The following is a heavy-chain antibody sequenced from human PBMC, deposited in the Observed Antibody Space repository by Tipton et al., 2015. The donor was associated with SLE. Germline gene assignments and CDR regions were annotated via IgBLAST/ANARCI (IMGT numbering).Heavy chain of an antibody. CDR3: ARQPIATRSAFDV. CDR2: VYYTGNT. CDR1: GDSITSGPYY. D-gene: IGHD1-1*01. Sequence: LRLSCTISGDSITSGPYYWGWIRQPPGKGLEWVGTVYYTGNTFYNPSLKSRVTISVDTSKNQFSLILSSVTAADTAVYYCARQPIATRSAFDVWGQGTRVTVSS. J-gene: IGHJ3*01. V-gene: IGHV4-39*01.